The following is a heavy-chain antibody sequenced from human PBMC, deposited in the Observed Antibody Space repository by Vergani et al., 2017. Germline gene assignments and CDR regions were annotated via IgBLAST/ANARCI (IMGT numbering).Heavy chain of an antibody. CDR1: GFTFSSYS. V-gene: IGHV3-21*01. Sequence: LVESGGGVVQPGRSLTLTCSASGFTFSSYSMNWVRQAPGKGLEWVSSISSSSSYIYYADSVKGRFTISRDNAKNSLYLQMNSLRAEDTAVYYCARDKGSSGLNWFDPWGQGTLVTVSS. J-gene: IGHJ5*02. CDR2: ISSSSSYI. D-gene: IGHD6-19*01. CDR3: ARDKGSSGLNWFDP.